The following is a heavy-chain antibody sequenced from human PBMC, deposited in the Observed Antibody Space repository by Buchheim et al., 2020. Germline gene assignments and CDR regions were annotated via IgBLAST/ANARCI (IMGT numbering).Heavy chain of an antibody. J-gene: IGHJ6*02. Sequence: QLQLQESGPGLVKPSESLSLTCTVSVGSISSCXYYLGWIRQPPGKGLEWIGSIYYSGSTYYNPSLKSRVTISVDTSKNQSSLKLSSVTAADTAVYYCAREWLPYGGNSQGLDVWGQGTT. CDR2: IYYSGST. CDR1: VGSISSCXYY. CDR3: AREWLPYGGNSQGLDV. V-gene: IGHV4-39*07. D-gene: IGHD4-23*01.